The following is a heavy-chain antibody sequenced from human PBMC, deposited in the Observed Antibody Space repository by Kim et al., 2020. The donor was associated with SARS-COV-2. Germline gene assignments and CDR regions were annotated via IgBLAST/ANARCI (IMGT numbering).Heavy chain of an antibody. CDR1: GFNSSDHW. J-gene: IGHJ5*02. V-gene: IGHV3-74*01. CDR3: VSSPGP. D-gene: IGHD3-16*02. CDR2: IRGDGSTT. Sequence: GGSLRLSCTASGFNSSDHWMHWVRQAPGTGPVWVSCIRGDGSTTNYADSVRGRFTVSRDNARNTLYLQMNSLRVEDTAVYYCVSSPGPWGQGTLVTVSS.